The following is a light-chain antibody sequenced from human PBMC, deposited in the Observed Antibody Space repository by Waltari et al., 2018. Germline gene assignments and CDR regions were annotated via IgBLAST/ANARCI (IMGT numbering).Light chain of an antibody. Sequence: QAAPTQPPSVSGSPGQSVTISCTGNSSDIGYYNAVFWYQQHPNKAPKLMIYEVSKRPSGVSDRFSGSKSGNTASLTISGLQAEYESDYYCSSYAGRNTVFFGGGTRLTVL. V-gene: IGLV2-11*01. J-gene: IGLJ7*01. CDR2: EVS. CDR1: SSDIGYYNA. CDR3: SSYAGRNTVF.